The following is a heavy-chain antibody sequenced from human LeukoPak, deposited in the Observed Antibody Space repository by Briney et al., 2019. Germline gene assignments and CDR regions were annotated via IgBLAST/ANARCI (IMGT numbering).Heavy chain of an antibody. CDR3: ARGVSGSYFDY. CDR1: GGSFSSDTSY. D-gene: IGHD3-16*01. J-gene: IGHJ4*02. V-gene: IGHV4-61*02. CDR2: IYTSGST. Sequence: SQTLPLTCTVSGGSFSSDTSYWSWIRQPAGKGPEWIGRIYTSGSTNYNPSLESRVTISVDTSKDQFSLKLSSVTAADTAVYYCARGVSGSYFDYWGQGTLVTVSS.